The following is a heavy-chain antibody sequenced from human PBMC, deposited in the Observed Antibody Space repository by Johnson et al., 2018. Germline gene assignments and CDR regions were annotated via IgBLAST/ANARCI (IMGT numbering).Heavy chain of an antibody. J-gene: IGHJ6*02. CDR1: GFTFSSYG. CDR3: ARDMQQLVTGYYYYGMDV. V-gene: IGHV3-33*01. Sequence: QVQLVQSGGGVVQPGRSXRLSCAASGFTFSSYGMPWVRQAPGKGLEWVAVLWYDGSNKYCTDSVKGRFTISRDNSKNTLYLQMNSLRAEDTAVYYCARDMQQLVTGYYYYGMDVWGQGTTVTVSS. CDR2: LWYDGSNK. D-gene: IGHD6-13*01.